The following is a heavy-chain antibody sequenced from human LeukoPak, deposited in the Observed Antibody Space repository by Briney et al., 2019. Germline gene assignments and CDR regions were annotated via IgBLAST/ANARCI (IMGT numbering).Heavy chain of an antibody. CDR1: GGSISSYY. V-gene: IGHV4-59*08. CDR3: ARNSPQSSKDAFDI. CDR2: IYYSGST. J-gene: IGHJ3*02. D-gene: IGHD6-13*01. Sequence: SETLSLTCTVSGGSISSYYWSWIRQPPGKGLEWIGYIYYSGSTNYNPSLKSRVTISVDTSKNQFSLKLSSVTAADTAVYYCARNSPQSSKDAFDIWGQGTMVTVSS.